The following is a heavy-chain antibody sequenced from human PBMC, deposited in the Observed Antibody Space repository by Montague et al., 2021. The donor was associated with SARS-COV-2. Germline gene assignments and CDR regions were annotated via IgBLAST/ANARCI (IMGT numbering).Heavy chain of an antibody. CDR3: ARIPVGSKYYFDF. D-gene: IGHD2-2*01. Sequence: CAISGDSVSSNIATWNWIRQSPSRGLEWLGRTYYRSKWYNDYAASVKSRITIDPDTSKHQFFLHLNSVTPEDTAVYYCARIPVGSKYYFDFWGQGTLVTVSS. CDR2: TYYRSKWYN. CDR1: GDSVSSNIAT. J-gene: IGHJ4*02. V-gene: IGHV6-1*01.